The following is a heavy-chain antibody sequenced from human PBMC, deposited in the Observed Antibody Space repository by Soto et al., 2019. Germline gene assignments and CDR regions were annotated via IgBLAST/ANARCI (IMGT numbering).Heavy chain of an antibody. Sequence: EVQLVESGGGLVQPGGSLRLSCAASGFTFSSYSMNWVRQAPGKGLERVSYISSSSSTIYYADSVKGRFTISRYNAKNSLYLQMNSLRDEDTAVYYCARGAENVVVVAATKDFDYWGQGTLVTVSS. CDR2: ISSSSSTI. CDR1: GFTFSSYS. J-gene: IGHJ4*02. D-gene: IGHD2-15*01. V-gene: IGHV3-48*02. CDR3: ARGAENVVVVAATKDFDY.